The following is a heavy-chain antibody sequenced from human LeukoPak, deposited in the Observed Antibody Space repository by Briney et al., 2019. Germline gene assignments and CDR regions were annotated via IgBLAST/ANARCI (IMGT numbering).Heavy chain of an antibody. V-gene: IGHV4-4*07. CDR1: GGSISSYY. CDR2: IYTSGST. J-gene: IGHJ6*02. Sequence: SETLSLTCTVSGGSISSYYWSWIRQPAGKGLEWIGRIYTSGSTNYNPSLKSRVTISVDTSKNQFSLKLSSVTAADTAVYYCARVRGALGYCSSTSCYTRENYYYYGMDVWGQGTTVTVSS. CDR3: ARVRGALGYCSSTSCYTRENYYYYGMDV. D-gene: IGHD2-2*02.